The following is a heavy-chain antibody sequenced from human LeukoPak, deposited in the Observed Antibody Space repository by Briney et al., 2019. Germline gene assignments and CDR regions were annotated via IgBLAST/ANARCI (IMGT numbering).Heavy chain of an antibody. CDR2: ISSSGST. D-gene: IGHD5-18*01. CDR1: GDSISSGDYY. J-gene: IGHJ5*02. V-gene: IGHV4-61*02. Sequence: SETLSLTCTVSGDSISSGDYYWSWIRQPAGKGLEWIGRISSSGSTNYNPSLKSRVTISVDTSKNQFSLKLSSVTAADTAVYYCARDLGYSYGPYWFDPWGQGTLVTVSS. CDR3: ARDLGYSYGPYWFDP.